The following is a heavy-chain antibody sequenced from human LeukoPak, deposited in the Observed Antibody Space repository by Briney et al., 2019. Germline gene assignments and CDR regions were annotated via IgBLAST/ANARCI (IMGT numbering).Heavy chain of an antibody. CDR2: IIPIFGTA. Sequence: SVKVSCKASGGTFSSYAISWVRQAPGQGLEWMGGIIPIFGTANYAQKFQGRVTMTRDTSTSTVYMELSSLRSEDTAVYYCARETNDWNFDYWGQGTLVTVSS. J-gene: IGHJ4*02. CDR3: ARETNDWNFDY. D-gene: IGHD1-1*01. CDR1: GGTFSSYA. V-gene: IGHV1-69*05.